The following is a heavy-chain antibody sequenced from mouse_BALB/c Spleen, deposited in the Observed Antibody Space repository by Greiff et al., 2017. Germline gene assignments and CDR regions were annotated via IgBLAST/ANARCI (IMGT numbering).Heavy chain of an antibody. J-gene: IGHJ2*01. V-gene: IGHV5-6-5*01. Sequence: DVKLVESGGGLVKPGGSLKLSCAASGFTFSSYAMSWVRQTPEKRLEWVASISSGGSTYYPDSVKGRFTISRDNARNILYLQMSSLRSEDTAMYYCARELGYYYGSSYDYWGQGTTLTVSS. CDR3: ARELGYYYGSSYDY. D-gene: IGHD1-1*01. CDR1: GFTFSSYA. CDR2: ISSGGST.